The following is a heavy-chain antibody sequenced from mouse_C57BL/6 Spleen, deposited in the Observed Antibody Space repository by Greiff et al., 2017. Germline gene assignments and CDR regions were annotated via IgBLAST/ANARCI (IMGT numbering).Heavy chain of an antibody. CDR2: TSDGGSYT. J-gene: IGHJ2*01. CDR3: AREGDGEFDY. V-gene: IGHV5-4*01. CDR1: GFTFSSYA. Sequence: EVMLVESGGCLVKPGGSLKLSCAASGFTFSSYAMSWVRQTPEKRLEWVATTSDGGSYTYYPDNVMGRFTISRDNAKNNLYLQMSHLKSEDTAMYYCAREGDGEFDYWGQGTTLTVSS.